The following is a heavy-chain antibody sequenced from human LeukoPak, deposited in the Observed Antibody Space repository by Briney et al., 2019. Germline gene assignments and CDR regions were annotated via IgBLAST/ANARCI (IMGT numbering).Heavy chain of an antibody. J-gene: IGHJ5*02. V-gene: IGHV1-2*06. D-gene: IGHD6-6*01. CDR1: GYTFTGYY. Sequence: GASVKVSCKASGYTFTGYYMHWVRQAPGQGLEWMARINPNSGGTNYAQKFQGRVTMTRDTYISTAYMELSRLRSDDTAVYYCAIKIEDSSLTWGQGTLVTVSS. CDR3: AIKIEDSSLT. CDR2: INPNSGGT.